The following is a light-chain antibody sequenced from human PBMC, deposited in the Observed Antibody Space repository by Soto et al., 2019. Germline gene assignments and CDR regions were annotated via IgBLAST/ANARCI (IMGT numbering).Light chain of an antibody. CDR3: SSFTTTRTYV. J-gene: IGLJ1*01. CDR2: EGS. V-gene: IGLV2-14*02. CDR1: SSDVGSYNL. Sequence: QSVLTQPASVSGSPGQSITISCTGTSSDVGSYNLVSWYQQHPGKAPKLMIYEGSKRPPGVSNRFSGSKSGNTASLTISGLQAEDEADYYCSSFTTTRTYVLGAGTKVTVL.